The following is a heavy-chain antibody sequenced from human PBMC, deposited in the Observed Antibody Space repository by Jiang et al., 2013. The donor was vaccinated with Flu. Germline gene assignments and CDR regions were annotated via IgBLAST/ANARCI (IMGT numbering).Heavy chain of an antibody. V-gene: IGHV1-46*01. D-gene: IGHD3-10*01. J-gene: IGHJ4*02. Sequence: QKFQGRVTMTRDTSTSTVYMELSSLRSEDTAVYYCARNSGSGLDYWGQGTLVTVSS. CDR3: ARNSGSGLDY.